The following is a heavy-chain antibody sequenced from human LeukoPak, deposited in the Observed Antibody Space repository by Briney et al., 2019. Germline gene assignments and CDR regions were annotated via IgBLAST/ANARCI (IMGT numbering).Heavy chain of an antibody. CDR1: GGSISSSNW. CDR3: ARVVWAALDAFDI. V-gene: IGHV4-4*02. Sequence: SETLSLTCAVSGGSISSSNWWSWVRQPPGKGLEWIGEIYHSGSTNYNPSLKSRVTISVDKSKNQFSLKLSSVTAADTAVYYCARVVWAALDAFDIWGQGTMVTVSS. CDR2: IYHSGST. D-gene: IGHD6-13*01. J-gene: IGHJ3*02.